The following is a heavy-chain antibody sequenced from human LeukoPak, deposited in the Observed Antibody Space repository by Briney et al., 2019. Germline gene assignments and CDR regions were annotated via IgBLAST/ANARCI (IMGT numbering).Heavy chain of an antibody. CDR1: GYTFTGYY. CDR3: ARSEAFDY. J-gene: IGHJ4*02. CDR2: INPNSGGT. Sequence: VASVRVSCKTSGYTFTGYYMHWVRQAPGQGLEWMGWINPNSGGTNSAQKFQGRVTMTSDTSISTACMELSRLTSDDTAVYYCARSEAFDYWGQGTLVTVSS. V-gene: IGHV1-2*02.